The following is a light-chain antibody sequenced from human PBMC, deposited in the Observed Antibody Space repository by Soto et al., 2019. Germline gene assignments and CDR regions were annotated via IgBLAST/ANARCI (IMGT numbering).Light chain of an antibody. Sequence: QSVLTQPASVSGSPGQSITISCTGTSSDVGGYNYVSWYQQHPGKAPKLMIYDVSNRPSGVSNRFSGSKSGNTASLTISGFQADDEADYYCSSYTSSSTPYVLGTGTKVTVL. CDR3: SSYTSSSTPYV. CDR2: DVS. V-gene: IGLV2-14*01. CDR1: SSDVGGYNY. J-gene: IGLJ1*01.